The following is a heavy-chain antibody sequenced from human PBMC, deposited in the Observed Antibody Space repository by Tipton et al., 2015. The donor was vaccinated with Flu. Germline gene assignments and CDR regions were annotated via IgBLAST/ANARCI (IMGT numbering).Heavy chain of an antibody. CDR2: IYYSGST. V-gene: IGHV4-31*02. Sequence: LRLSCTVSGGSISSGGYYWSWIRQHPGKGLEWIGYIYYSGSTYYNPSLESRVTISVDTSKNQFSPKLSSVTAADTAVYYCARDHYDLGPVDYWGQGTLVTVSS. J-gene: IGHJ4*02. CDR1: GGSISSGGYY. D-gene: IGHD3-16*01. CDR3: ARDHYDLGPVDY.